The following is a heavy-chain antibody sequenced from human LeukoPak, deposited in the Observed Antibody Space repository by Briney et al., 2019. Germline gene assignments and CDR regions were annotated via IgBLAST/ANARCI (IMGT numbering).Heavy chain of an antibody. CDR2: IYYSGST. CDR3: AGYGSGRNAFDI. J-gene: IGHJ3*02. D-gene: IGHD3-10*01. Sequence: SETLSLTCTVSGGSISSYYWSWIRQPPGKGLEWIGYIYYSGSTNYNPSLKSRVTISVDTPKNQFSLKLSSVTAADTAVYYCAGYGSGRNAFDIWGQGTMVTVSS. V-gene: IGHV4-59*01. CDR1: GGSISSYY.